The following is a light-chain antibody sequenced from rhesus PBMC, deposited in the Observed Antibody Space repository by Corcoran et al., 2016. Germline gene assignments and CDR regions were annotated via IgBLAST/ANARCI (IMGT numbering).Light chain of an antibody. CDR3: QQYYSYPWT. CDR2: SAS. V-gene: IGKV1-46*01. CDR1: QSFSSS. Sequence: DIQMTQSPSSLSASVGDTVTITCRASQSFSSSLAWYQQKPGKAPKILIYSASSLQSGVPSRFSGSKSGTDCTLTISSLQPEDIASYYCQQYYSYPWTFGQGTKVEIK. J-gene: IGKJ1*01.